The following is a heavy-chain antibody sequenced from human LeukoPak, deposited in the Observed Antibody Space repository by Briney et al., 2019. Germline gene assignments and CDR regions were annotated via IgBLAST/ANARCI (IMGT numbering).Heavy chain of an antibody. Sequence: GGSLRLSCAASGFTFSSYWMSWVRQAPGKGLEWVANIKQDGSEKYYVGSVKGRFTISRDNAKNSLYLQMNSLRAEDTAVYYCARDSGIAAAGYNWFDPWAREPWSPSPQ. CDR2: IKQDGSEK. D-gene: IGHD6-13*01. V-gene: IGHV3-7*01. CDR3: ARDSGIAAAGYNWFDP. J-gene: IGHJ5*02. CDR1: GFTFSSYW.